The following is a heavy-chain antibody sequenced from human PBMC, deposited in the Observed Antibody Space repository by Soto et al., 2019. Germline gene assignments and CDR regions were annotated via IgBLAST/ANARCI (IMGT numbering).Heavy chain of an antibody. J-gene: IGHJ6*02. V-gene: IGHV3-30-3*01. D-gene: IGHD5-18*01. CDR3: GRVSWGYSYGNGMDG. Sequence: QVQLVESGGGVVQPGGSLRLSCLASGFGFSGYSMHWVRQAPGKGLDWVAVIKHDGSEIYYADSVKGRFTISKDDSKNTLHLQINALRVDDTALYYCGRVSWGYSYGNGMDGWGQGTTVTVFS. CDR2: IKHDGSEI. CDR1: GFGFSGYS.